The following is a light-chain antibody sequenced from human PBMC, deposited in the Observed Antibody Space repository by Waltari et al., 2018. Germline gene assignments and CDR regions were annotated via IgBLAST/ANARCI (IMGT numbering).Light chain of an antibody. CDR1: SLRTSY. V-gene: IGLV3-19*01. Sequence: SSELTQDPGVSVALEQTFTNTCQGDSLRTSYATWYQLKPGQAPVLVIYGKDKRPSGIPDRISGYSSGTTSSLTITGAQAEDEADYYCSSRNGRADQVVFAGGTKVTVL. CDR3: SSRNGRADQVV. J-gene: IGLJ3*02. CDR2: GKD.